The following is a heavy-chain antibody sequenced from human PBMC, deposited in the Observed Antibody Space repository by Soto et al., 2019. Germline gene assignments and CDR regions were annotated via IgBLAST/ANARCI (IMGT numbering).Heavy chain of an antibody. CDR2: IRYDGTEK. Sequence: GGSLRLSCAASGFIFSSFALHWVRQAPGKGLEWVAVIRYDGTEKYNGDSVKGRFTISRDNSKNTVYLEMTSLKAEDTAVYYCARDFTQVSPLDFWGQGT. CDR1: GFIFSSFA. V-gene: IGHV3-33*01. CDR3: ARDFTQVSPLDF. J-gene: IGHJ4*02. D-gene: IGHD2-21*01.